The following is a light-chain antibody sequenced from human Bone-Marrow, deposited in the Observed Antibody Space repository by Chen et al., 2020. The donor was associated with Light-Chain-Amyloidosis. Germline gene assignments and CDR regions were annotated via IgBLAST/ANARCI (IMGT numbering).Light chain of an antibody. Sequence: QAVLTQPPSVSAAPGQNVTISCSGSTSNIGNNYVSWFHHLPGTAPKLLIYDNNERPSGIADRFSGSKSATSAALGSSGLRTGDEADYYCGTWDSSLNAAVFGGGTKVTVL. J-gene: IGLJ2*01. CDR3: GTWDSSLNAAV. CDR1: TSNIGNNY. CDR2: DNN. V-gene: IGLV1-51*01.